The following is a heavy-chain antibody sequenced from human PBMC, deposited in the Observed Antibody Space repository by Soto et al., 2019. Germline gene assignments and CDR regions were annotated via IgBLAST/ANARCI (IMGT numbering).Heavy chain of an antibody. D-gene: IGHD6-6*01. Sequence: DVKLLESGGGLAKPGGSLRLSCEASGFTFSSYGMTWVRQAPGKGLEWVSAISGSGGSTFYADSLGGRFTISRDNSKNILYLEMKSLRAGDTAMYYGAKTSSASGRECPGHWGQGAQVTVSS. CDR3: AKTSSASGRECPGH. J-gene: IGHJ4*02. CDR1: GFTFSSYG. V-gene: IGHV3-23*01. CDR2: ISGSGGST.